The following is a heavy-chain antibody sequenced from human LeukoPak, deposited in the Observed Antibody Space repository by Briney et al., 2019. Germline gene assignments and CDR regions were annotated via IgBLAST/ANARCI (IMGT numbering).Heavy chain of an antibody. Sequence: SVKVSCKASGYTFTSYGISWVRQAPGQGLEGMGWISAYNGNTNYAQKLQGRVTMTTDTSTSTAYMELRSLRSDDAAVYYGARDRAYDYVWGSYRYSYWGQGTLVTVSS. V-gene: IGHV1-18*01. CDR1: GYTFTSYG. CDR2: ISAYNGNT. J-gene: IGHJ4*02. D-gene: IGHD3-16*02. CDR3: ARDRAYDYVWGSYRYSY.